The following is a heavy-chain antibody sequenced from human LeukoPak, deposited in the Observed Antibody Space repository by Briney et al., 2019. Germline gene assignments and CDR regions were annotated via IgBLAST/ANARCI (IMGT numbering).Heavy chain of an antibody. D-gene: IGHD3-9*01. CDR1: GYTFTGYY. V-gene: IGHV1-2*02. CDR2: INPNSGVT. J-gene: IGHJ4*02. CDR3: ARHRGSILTGERAPFDY. Sequence: ASVKVSCKASGYTFTGYYIHWVREAPGQGREWRGWINPNSGVTNCAQKFQGRVTMTRDTSISTAYMGLSSLRSDDTAVYYCARHRGSILTGERAPFDYWGQGTLVTVSS.